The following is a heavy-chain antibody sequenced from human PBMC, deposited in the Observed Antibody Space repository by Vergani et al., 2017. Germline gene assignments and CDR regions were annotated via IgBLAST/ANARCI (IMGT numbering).Heavy chain of an antibody. CDR3: AYGKTGGGTTVCFYPFFYYSYMTV. CDR2: IYWNDDQ. D-gene: IGHD1-7*01. Sequence: QITLKESGPTLVKPTQTLTLTCTFSGFSLNTRGVSVAWIRQPPGKALDWLALIYWNDDQHYSPSLNNRVTITKDTSKNQVVLTMTNMDYVDTGTYYCAYGKTGGGTTVCFYPFFYYSYMTVWGKGTTFPVSS. CDR1: GFSLNTRGVS. V-gene: IGHV2-5*04. J-gene: IGHJ6*03.